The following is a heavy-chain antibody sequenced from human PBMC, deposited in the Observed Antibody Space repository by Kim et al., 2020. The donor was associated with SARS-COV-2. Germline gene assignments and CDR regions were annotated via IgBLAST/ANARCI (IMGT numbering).Heavy chain of an antibody. CDR3: ARGGTMVRGVNSGGMDV. Sequence: ASVKVSCKASGYTFTGYYMHWVRQAPGQGLEWMGRINPNSGGTNYAQKFQGRVTMTRDTSISTAYMELSRLRSDDTAVYYCARGGTMVRGVNSGGMDVWGPGTTVTVSS. J-gene: IGHJ6*02. CDR2: INPNSGGT. V-gene: IGHV1-2*06. D-gene: IGHD3-10*01. CDR1: GYTFTGYY.